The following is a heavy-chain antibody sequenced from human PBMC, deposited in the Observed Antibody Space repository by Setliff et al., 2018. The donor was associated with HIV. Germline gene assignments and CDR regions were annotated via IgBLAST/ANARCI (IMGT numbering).Heavy chain of an antibody. CDR2: IYYRGSN. J-gene: IGHJ4*02. Sequence: SETLSLTCTVSGGSVTSYNYYWSWIRQYPGKGLEWIGYIYYRGSNYYKPSLKSRVIMSLDTSENQFSLKLSSVTAADAAVYYCVRNSFNYAEEEWGQGTLGTVS. CDR3: VRNSFNYAEEE. V-gene: IGHV4-31*03. CDR1: GGSVTSYNYY. D-gene: IGHD2-2*01.